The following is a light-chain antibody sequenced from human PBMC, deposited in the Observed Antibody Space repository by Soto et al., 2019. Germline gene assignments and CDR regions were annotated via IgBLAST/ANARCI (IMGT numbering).Light chain of an antibody. CDR1: QSISSW. Sequence: DIQMTQSPSTLSASVGDRVTITCQASQSISSWLAWYQQKPGKAPKLLIYKASSLESGVPPRFSGSGSGTEFTLTISSLQPDDFATYYCQQYNSYSQTFGQGTKVDIK. J-gene: IGKJ1*01. V-gene: IGKV1-5*03. CDR3: QQYNSYSQT. CDR2: KAS.